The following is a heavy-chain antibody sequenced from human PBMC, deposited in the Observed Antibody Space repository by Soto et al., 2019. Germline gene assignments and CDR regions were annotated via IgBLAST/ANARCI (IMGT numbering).Heavy chain of an antibody. J-gene: IGHJ6*02. CDR3: AKDKSRYCSSTSCPPGRDYYYGMDV. V-gene: IGHV3-23*01. CDR2: ISGSGGST. D-gene: IGHD2-2*01. Sequence: GGSLRLSCAASGFTFSSYAMSWVRQAPGKGLEWVSAISGSGGSTYYADSVKGRFTISRDNSKNTLYLQMNSLRAEDTAVYYCAKDKSRYCSSTSCPPGRDYYYGMDVWGQGTTVTV. CDR1: GFTFSSYA.